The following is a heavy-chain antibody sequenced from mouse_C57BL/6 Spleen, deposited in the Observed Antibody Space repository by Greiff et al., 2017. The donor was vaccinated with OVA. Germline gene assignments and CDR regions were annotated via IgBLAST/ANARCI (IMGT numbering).Heavy chain of an antibody. J-gene: IGHJ4*01. CDR2: IDPETGGT. Sequence: VQLHQSGAELVRPGASVTLSCKASGYTFTDYEMHWVKQTPVHGLEWIGAIDPETGGTAYNQKFKGKAILTADKSSSTAYMELRSLTSEDSAVYYCTRGGTVVAPGPFYAMDYWGQGTSVTVSS. D-gene: IGHD1-1*01. V-gene: IGHV1-15*01. CDR3: TRGGTVVAPGPFYAMDY. CDR1: GYTFTDYE.